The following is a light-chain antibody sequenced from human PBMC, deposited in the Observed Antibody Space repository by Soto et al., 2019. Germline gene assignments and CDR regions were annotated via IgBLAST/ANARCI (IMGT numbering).Light chain of an antibody. J-gene: IGKJ4*01. CDR3: QQRSNWPQLT. CDR1: QSVSIY. V-gene: IGKV3-11*01. CDR2: DAS. Sequence: EIVLTQSPATLSLSPGERATLSCRASQSVSIYLAWYHQKPGQAPRPLIYDASNRATGIPARFSGSGSGTDFXLTISSLEPEDFAVYYCQQRSNWPQLTFGGGTKVEIK.